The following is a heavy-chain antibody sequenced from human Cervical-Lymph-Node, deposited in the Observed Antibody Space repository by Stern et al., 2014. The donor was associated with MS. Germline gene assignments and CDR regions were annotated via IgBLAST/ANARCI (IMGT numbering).Heavy chain of an antibody. Sequence: VQLVQSGAEVRTPRAPAKISCQASGYTFTTYYMHWVRQAPGHRLEWMGIINPNGGSSSYAQKFQGRVTMTRDTSTSTVYMQLSSLRSEDTAVYYCARGGSYYRTLPDYWGQGTLVTVSS. D-gene: IGHD1-26*01. CDR2: INPNGGSS. CDR3: ARGGSYYRTLPDY. J-gene: IGHJ4*02. CDR1: GYTFTTYY. V-gene: IGHV1-46*01.